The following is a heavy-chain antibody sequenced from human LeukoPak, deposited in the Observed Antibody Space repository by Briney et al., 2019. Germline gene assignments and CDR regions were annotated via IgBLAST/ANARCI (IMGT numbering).Heavy chain of an antibody. J-gene: IGHJ5*02. CDR1: GYTFTSYG. D-gene: IGHD3-22*01. CDR3: ARVATMIVVVTGHWFDP. Sequence: ASVKVSCKASGYTFTSYGISWVRQAPGQGLEWMGWISAYNGNTNYAQKFQGRVTMTTDTSTSTAYMELRSLRSDDTAVYYCARVATMIVVVTGHWFDPWGQGTLVTVSS. CDR2: ISAYNGNT. V-gene: IGHV1-18*01.